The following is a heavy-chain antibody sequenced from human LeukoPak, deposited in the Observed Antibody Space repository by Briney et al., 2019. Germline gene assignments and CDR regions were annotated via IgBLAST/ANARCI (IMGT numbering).Heavy chain of an antibody. J-gene: IGHJ3*02. V-gene: IGHV3-23*01. CDR3: ASRDGYNREAFDI. CDR2: LSGSSGNT. CDR1: GFTFSSDA. Sequence: PGGALRLSCAASGFTFSSDAMSWGRQAPGKGLEWVSTLSGSSGNTYYAGSVKGRFTISRDNAKNSLYLQMNSLRAEDTALYYCASRDGYNREAFDIWGQGTMVTVSS. D-gene: IGHD5-24*01.